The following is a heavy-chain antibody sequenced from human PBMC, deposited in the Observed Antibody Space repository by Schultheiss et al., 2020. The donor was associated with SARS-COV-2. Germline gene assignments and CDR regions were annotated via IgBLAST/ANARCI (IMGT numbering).Heavy chain of an antibody. CDR3: ARVYDSSGYVWYFDY. CDR1: GFTFSSYS. Sequence: GGSLRLSCAASGFTFSSYSMNWVRQAPGKGLEWVSSISSSSSYIYYADSVKGRFTISRDNSKNTLYLQMNSLRAEDTAVYYCARVYDSSGYVWYFDYWGQGTLVTVSS. D-gene: IGHD3-22*01. J-gene: IGHJ4*02. CDR2: ISSSSSYI. V-gene: IGHV3-21*01.